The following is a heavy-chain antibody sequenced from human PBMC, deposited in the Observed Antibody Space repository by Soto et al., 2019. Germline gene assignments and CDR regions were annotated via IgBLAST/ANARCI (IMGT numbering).Heavy chain of an antibody. CDR3: ARSGLRGGSHFDY. J-gene: IGHJ4*02. V-gene: IGHV3-23*01. CDR2: ISGSGRAT. CDR1: RFTFSNYA. D-gene: IGHD2-15*01. Sequence: PGGSLRLSCAASRFTFSNYAMTWVRQAPGKGLEWVSAISGSGRATYYADSVKGRFTISRDNSKNTLYLQMNGLRAEDTAVYYCARSGLRGGSHFDYWGQGTLVTVSS.